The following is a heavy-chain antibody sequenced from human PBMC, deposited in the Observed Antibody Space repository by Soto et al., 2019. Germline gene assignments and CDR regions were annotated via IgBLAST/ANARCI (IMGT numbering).Heavy chain of an antibody. CDR1: GFSLSTSGVG. V-gene: IGHV2-5*02. CDR3: AHRPGYSSGWHFDY. D-gene: IGHD6-19*01. Sequence: QITLKESGPTLVRPTQTLTLTCTFSGFSLSTSGVGVGWIRQTPGKALEWLALIYWDDDKSYSPSLKSRLTITKGTSKNQVVLTMTNMDPVYTATYYCAHRPGYSSGWHFDYWGQGTLVTVSS. J-gene: IGHJ4*02. CDR2: IYWDDDK.